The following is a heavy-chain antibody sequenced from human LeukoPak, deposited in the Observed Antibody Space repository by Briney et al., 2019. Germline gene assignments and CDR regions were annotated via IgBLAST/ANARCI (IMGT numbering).Heavy chain of an antibody. Sequence: LETLSLTCAVYGGSFSGYYWSWIRQPPGKGLEWIGEINHSGSTNYNPSLKSRVTISVDTSKNQFSLKLSPVTAADTAVYYCARMRLPSYYYYYGMDVWGQGTTVTVSS. CDR1: GGSFSGYY. D-gene: IGHD6-25*01. CDR2: INHSGST. V-gene: IGHV4-34*01. J-gene: IGHJ6*02. CDR3: ARMRLPSYYYYYGMDV.